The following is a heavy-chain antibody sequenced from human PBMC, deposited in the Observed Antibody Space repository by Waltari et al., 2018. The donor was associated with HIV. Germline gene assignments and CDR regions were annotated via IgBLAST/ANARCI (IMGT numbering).Heavy chain of an antibody. CDR2: IYHSGST. CDR1: GGSIRSSNW. CDR3: ARDGGSSWPAHYFDY. Sequence: QVQLQESGPGLVKPSGTLSLTCAVSGGSIRSSNWWSWVRQPPGKGLEWIGEIYHSGSTNYNPSLKSRVTISVDKSKNQFSLKLSSVTAADTAVYYCARDGGSSWPAHYFDYWGQGTLVTVSS. D-gene: IGHD6-13*01. V-gene: IGHV4-4*02. J-gene: IGHJ4*02.